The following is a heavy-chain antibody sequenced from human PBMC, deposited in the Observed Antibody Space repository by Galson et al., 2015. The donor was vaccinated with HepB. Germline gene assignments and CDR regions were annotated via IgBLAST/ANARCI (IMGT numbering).Heavy chain of an antibody. Sequence: SLRLSCAASGFTFSSYAMHWVRQAPGKGLEWVAVISYDGSNKYYADSVKGRFTISRDNSKNTLYLQMNSLRAEDTAVYYCASQTVPGIAVAGAWDYWGQGTLVTVSS. D-gene: IGHD6-19*01. V-gene: IGHV3-30*04. CDR1: GFTFSSYA. CDR2: ISYDGSNK. J-gene: IGHJ4*02. CDR3: ASQTVPGIAVAGAWDY.